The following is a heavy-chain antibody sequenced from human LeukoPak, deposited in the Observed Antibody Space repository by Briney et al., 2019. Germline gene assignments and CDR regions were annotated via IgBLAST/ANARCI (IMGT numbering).Heavy chain of an antibody. J-gene: IGHJ4*02. D-gene: IGHD3-22*01. Sequence: GGSLRLSCAASGFTFISYWMHWVCHAPGKGLVRVSRINSDGSTTSYAASVKGRFTISRDTAKNTLYLQMNSLRAEDTAVYYCARGHHYYDSSAYYYWGQGTLVTVSS. CDR3: ARGHHYYDSSAYYY. CDR2: INSDGSTT. V-gene: IGHV3-74*01. CDR1: GFTFISYW.